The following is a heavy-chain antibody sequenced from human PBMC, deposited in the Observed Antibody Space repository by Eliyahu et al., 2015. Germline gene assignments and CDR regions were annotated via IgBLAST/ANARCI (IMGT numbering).Heavy chain of an antibody. Sequence: EVQXVESGGGLIQPGGSLRLSCAASGFXVSSXYMSXVXQXPGKGLXWVSVIYSGGSTYYADSVKGRFTISRDNSKNTLYLQMNSLRAEDTAVYYCARDLGGSYPNLFDYWGQGTLVTVSS. J-gene: IGHJ4*02. V-gene: IGHV3-53*01. D-gene: IGHD1-26*01. CDR2: IYSGGST. CDR3: ARDLGGSYPNLFDY. CDR1: GFXVSSXY.